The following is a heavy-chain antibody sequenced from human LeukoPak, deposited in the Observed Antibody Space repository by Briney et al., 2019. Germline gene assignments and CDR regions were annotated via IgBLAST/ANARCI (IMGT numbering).Heavy chain of an antibody. V-gene: IGHV4-38-2*02. Sequence: SETLSLTCTVSGYSISSGYYWGWIRQPPGKGLEWIGSIYHSGGTYYNPSLKSRVTISVDTSKNQFSLKLSSVTAADTAAYYCARAQQLVYPNYFDYWGQGTLVTVSS. CDR3: ARAQQLVYPNYFDY. J-gene: IGHJ4*02. CDR1: GYSISSGYY. D-gene: IGHD6-13*01. CDR2: IYHSGGT.